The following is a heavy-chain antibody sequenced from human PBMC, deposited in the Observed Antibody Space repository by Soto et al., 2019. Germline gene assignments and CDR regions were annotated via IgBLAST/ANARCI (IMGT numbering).Heavy chain of an antibody. Sequence: QITLKESGPTLVKPTQTLTLTCTFSGFSPTSGVVGVGWILQPPGEALEWLALIYWNDEQYYNPSLRNRLTITRDTYKNQVVLTMTNMDPVDTATYYCAHRLPGPSGYDVWGQGTTVTVSS. CDR2: IYWNDEQ. J-gene: IGHJ6*02. CDR3: AHRLPGPSGYDV. CDR1: GFSPTSGVVG. D-gene: IGHD6-13*01. V-gene: IGHV2-5*01.